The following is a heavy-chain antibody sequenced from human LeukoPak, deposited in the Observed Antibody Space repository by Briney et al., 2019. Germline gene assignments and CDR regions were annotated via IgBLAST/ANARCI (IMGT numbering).Heavy chain of an antibody. J-gene: IGHJ6*02. CDR3: ARDQTDFWSGYYTGGYYYYGMDV. Sequence: PSETLSLTCTVSGGSISSYYWSWIRQPPGKGLEWIGYIYYSGSTYYNPSLKSRVTISVDTSKNQFSLKLSSVTAADTAVYYCARDQTDFWSGYYTGGYYYYGMDVWGQGTTVTVSS. V-gene: IGHV4-59*12. D-gene: IGHD3-3*01. CDR1: GGSISSYY. CDR2: IYYSGST.